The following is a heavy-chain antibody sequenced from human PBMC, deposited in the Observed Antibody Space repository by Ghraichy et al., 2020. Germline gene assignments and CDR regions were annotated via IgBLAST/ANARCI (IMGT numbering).Heavy chain of an antibody. J-gene: IGHJ4*02. Sequence: GESLNISCVASGFKFSDYYMSWVRHVPGKGLDWVAIMNQDGSAKHYVDSVKGRFTISRDNAKNSVYLQMNSLRAEDTAIYYCSRGGGFFLDYWGQGILVTVSS. CDR2: MNQDGSAK. CDR3: SRGGGFFLDY. D-gene: IGHD2-15*01. CDR1: GFKFSDYY. V-gene: IGHV3-7*01.